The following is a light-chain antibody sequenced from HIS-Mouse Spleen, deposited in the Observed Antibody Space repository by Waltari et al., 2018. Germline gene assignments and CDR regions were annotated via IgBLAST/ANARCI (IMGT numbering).Light chain of an antibody. Sequence: QSALTQPASVSGSPGQSITISCTGTSSDVGSYNLVSWYQQHPGQAPKLMIYEGSKRLSGVSNRFSGSKSGHTASLTISGLQAEDEADYYCCSYAGSSTFVVVFGGGTKLTVL. CDR2: EGS. J-gene: IGLJ2*01. CDR3: CSYAGSSTFVVV. V-gene: IGLV2-23*03. CDR1: SSDVGSYNL.